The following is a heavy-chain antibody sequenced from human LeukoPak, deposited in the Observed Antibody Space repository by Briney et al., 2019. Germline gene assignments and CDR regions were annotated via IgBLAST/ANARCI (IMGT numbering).Heavy chain of an antibody. V-gene: IGHV3-30*02. J-gene: IGHJ4*02. D-gene: IGHD4-11*01. Sequence: PGGSLRLSCAASGFTFSSYGMHWVRQAPGKGLEWVAFIRSDGTNKYYADSLKGRFTISRDNSKNTLYLQMNSLRAEDTAVYFCASRVTTSFDYWGQGTLVTVSS. CDR1: GFTFSSYG. CDR2: IRSDGTNK. CDR3: ASRVTTSFDY.